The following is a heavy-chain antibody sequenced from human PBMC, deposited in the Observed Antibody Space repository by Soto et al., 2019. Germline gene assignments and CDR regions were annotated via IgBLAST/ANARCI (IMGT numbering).Heavy chain of an antibody. CDR3: ARGEETYYDFWSPGYYFDY. D-gene: IGHD3-3*01. Sequence: ASVKVSCKASGYTFTSYGISWVRQAPGQGLEWMGWISAYNGNTNYAQKLQGRVTMTTDTSTSTAYMELRSLRSDDTAVYYCARGEETYYDFWSPGYYFDYWGQGPLVTVYS. CDR1: GYTFTSYG. CDR2: ISAYNGNT. J-gene: IGHJ4*02. V-gene: IGHV1-18*01.